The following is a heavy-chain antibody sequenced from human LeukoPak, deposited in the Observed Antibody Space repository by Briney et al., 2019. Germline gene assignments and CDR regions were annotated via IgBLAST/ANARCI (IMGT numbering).Heavy chain of an antibody. J-gene: IGHJ4*02. V-gene: IGHV1-69*05. CDR3: ARNTVLRSGSYHYFDY. CDR1: GGTFSSYA. D-gene: IGHD1-26*01. CDR2: IIPIFGTA. Sequence: SVKVSCRASGGTFSSYAISWVRQAPGQGLEWMGGIIPIFGTANYAQKFQGRVTITTDESTSTAYMELSSLRSEDTAVYYCARNTVLRSGSYHYFDYWGQGTLVTVSS.